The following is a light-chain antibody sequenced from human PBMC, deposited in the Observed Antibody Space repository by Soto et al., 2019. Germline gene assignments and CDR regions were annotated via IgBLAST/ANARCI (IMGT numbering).Light chain of an antibody. CDR1: SSDVGGYNY. CDR3: ASYAGSNNLGV. J-gene: IGLJ1*01. CDR2: EVT. V-gene: IGLV2-8*01. Sequence: QSALTQPPSASGSPGQSVTISCTGTSSDVGGYNYVSWYQQHAGRAPKPIIFEVTKRPSGVPDRFSGFKSGNTASLTVSGLQADDEADYYCASYAGSNNLGVFGTGTKLTVL.